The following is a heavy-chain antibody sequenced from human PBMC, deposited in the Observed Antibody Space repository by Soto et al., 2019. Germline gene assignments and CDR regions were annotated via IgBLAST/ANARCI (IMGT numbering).Heavy chain of an antibody. CDR1: GFTFSSYA. CDR2: ISYDGSNK. V-gene: IGHV3-30-3*01. Sequence: QLGWSLRLSCAASGFTFSSYAMHWVRQAPGKGLEWVAVISYDGSNKYYADSVKGRFTISRDNSKNTLYLQMNSLRAEDTAVYYCEIYPRGSGCSSTSCILYNWFDTRGQGTLVTVSA. CDR3: EIYPRGSGCSSTSCILYNWFDT. D-gene: IGHD2-2*01. J-gene: IGHJ5*02.